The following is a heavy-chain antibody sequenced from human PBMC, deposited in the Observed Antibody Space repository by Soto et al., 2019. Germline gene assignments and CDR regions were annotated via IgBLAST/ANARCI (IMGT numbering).Heavy chain of an antibody. V-gene: IGHV3-23*01. J-gene: IGHJ3*01. CDR2: VSGSAGTT. CDR1: GFTFSIYV. D-gene: IGHD6-6*01. CDR3: GRMQGTARNAFDV. Sequence: EVQLLESGGGLVQPGGSLRLSCEASGFTFSIYVMTWVRQATGKGLEWVSAVSGSAGTTYYADSVKGRFSISRDNSKNTLYQQMNSLTADDTAVYYCGRMQGTARNAFDVWGHGTMVTVSS.